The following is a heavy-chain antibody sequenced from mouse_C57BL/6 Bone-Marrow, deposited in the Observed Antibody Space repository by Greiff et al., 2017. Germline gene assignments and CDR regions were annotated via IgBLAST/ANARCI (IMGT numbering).Heavy chain of an antibody. V-gene: IGHV1-9*01. Sequence: VKLQQSGAELMKPGASVKLSCKATGYTFTGYWIEWVKQRPGHGLEWIGEILPGSGSTNYNEKFKGKATFTADTSSNTAYMQLSSLTTEDSAIYYCARWGPRDGSSYVFDYWGQGTTLTVSS. CDR3: ARWGPRDGSSYVFDY. D-gene: IGHD1-1*01. J-gene: IGHJ2*01. CDR1: GYTFTGYW. CDR2: ILPGSGST.